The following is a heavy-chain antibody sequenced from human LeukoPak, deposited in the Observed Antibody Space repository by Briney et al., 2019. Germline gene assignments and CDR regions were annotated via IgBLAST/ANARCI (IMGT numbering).Heavy chain of an antibody. CDR1: GYSFTSYW. J-gene: IGHJ4*02. CDR2: IYPGDSDT. Sequence: GESLKISCKGSGYSFTSYWIGWVRQMPGKGLEWMGIIYPGDSDTRYSPSFQGQVTISADKSISTAYLQWSSLKASDTAIYNCARSYCSGGSCYDYWGQGTLVTVSS. D-gene: IGHD2-15*01. V-gene: IGHV5-51*01. CDR3: ARSYCSGGSCYDY.